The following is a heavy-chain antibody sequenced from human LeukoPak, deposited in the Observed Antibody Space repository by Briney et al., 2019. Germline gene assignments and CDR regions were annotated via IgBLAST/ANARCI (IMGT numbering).Heavy chain of an antibody. D-gene: IGHD2-8*01. CDR1: GFTFSSYE. V-gene: IGHV3-48*03. Sequence: PGGSLRLSCAASGFTFSSYEMNWVRQAPGKGLEWVSYISGSGSTIYYADSVKGRFTISRDNAKNTLYMQMNSLRGEDTAVYYCARGVYEEDVNYWGQGTLVTVSS. CDR2: ISGSGSTI. CDR3: ARGVYEEDVNY. J-gene: IGHJ4*02.